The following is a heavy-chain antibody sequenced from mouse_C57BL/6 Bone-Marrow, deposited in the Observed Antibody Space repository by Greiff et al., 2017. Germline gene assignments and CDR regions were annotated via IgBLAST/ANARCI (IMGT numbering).Heavy chain of an antibody. J-gene: IGHJ4*01. V-gene: IGHV5-12*01. D-gene: IGHD1-1*01. CDR3: ARHPYYYGSLDLPIDY. CDR2: ISNGGGST. CDR1: GFTFSDYY. Sequence: EVHLVESGGGLVQPGGSLKLSCAASGFTFSDYYMYWVRQTPEKRLEWVAYISNGGGSTYYPDTVKGRFTISRDHAKNTLYLQMSRLKSEDTAMYYCARHPYYYGSLDLPIDYWGQGTSVTVYS.